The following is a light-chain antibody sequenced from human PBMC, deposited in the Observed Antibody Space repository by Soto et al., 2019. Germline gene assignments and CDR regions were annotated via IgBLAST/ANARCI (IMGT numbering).Light chain of an antibody. V-gene: IGKV1-5*03. Sequence: DIQMTQSPSTLSASVGDRLTITCRASQSISSWLAWYQQKPGKAPKLLIYKASSLESGVPSRFSGSGSGTEFTLTISSLQPDDFATYYCQQYNNYWTFGQGTKVEIK. CDR1: QSISSW. J-gene: IGKJ1*01. CDR2: KAS. CDR3: QQYNNYWT.